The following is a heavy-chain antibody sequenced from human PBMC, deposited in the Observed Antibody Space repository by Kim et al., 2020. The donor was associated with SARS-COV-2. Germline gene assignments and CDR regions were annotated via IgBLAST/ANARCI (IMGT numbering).Heavy chain of an antibody. V-gene: IGHV3-21*01. J-gene: IGHJ6*02. CDR3: ARALHYSNKPYGMDV. Sequence: GGSLRLSCAASGFTFSSYSMNWVRQAPGKGLEWVSSISSSSSYIYYADSVKGRFTISRDNAKNSQYLQMNSLRAEDTAVYYCARALHYSNKPYGMDVWGQGTTVTVSS. CDR2: ISSSSSYI. D-gene: IGHD4-4*01. CDR1: GFTFSSYS.